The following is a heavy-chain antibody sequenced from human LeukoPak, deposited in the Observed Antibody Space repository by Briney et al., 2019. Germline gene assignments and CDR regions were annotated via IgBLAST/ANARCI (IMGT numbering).Heavy chain of an antibody. D-gene: IGHD3-10*01. J-gene: IGHJ5*02. CDR2: ITHDRGDT. CDR3: ARAGVLWFGELFDP. V-gene: IGHV3-30*19. Sequence: GGSLRLSCAASGFTFSNYGMHWVRQAPGKGLEWVAFITHDRGDTYYADSVKGRFTISRDNSKNTLYLQMNSLRAEDTAVYYCARAGVLWFGELFDPWGQGTLVTVSS. CDR1: GFTFSNYG.